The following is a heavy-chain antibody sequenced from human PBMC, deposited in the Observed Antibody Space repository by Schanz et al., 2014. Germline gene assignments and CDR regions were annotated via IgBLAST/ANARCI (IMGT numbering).Heavy chain of an antibody. J-gene: IGHJ6*02. Sequence: EVQLVESGGGLVKPGGSLRLSCAASGFTFSSYSMNWVRQAPGKWLEWVSSISSSSSYIYYADAVKGRFTISRDNAKNSLYLQMNSLRAEDTAVYYCAREEGWGIAAAGPKHYCCGIDLWGLGIAVAVS. CDR2: ISSSSSYI. CDR3: AREEGWGIAAAGPKHYCCGIDL. V-gene: IGHV3-21*01. D-gene: IGHD6-13*01. CDR1: GFTFSSYS.